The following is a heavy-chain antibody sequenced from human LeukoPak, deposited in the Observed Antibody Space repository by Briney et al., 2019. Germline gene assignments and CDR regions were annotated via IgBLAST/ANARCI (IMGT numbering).Heavy chain of an antibody. D-gene: IGHD1-26*01. CDR1: GFASNNYA. J-gene: IGHJ4*02. V-gene: IGHV3-23*01. Sequence: GGSLRLSCAASGFASNNYAMTWVRQAPGKGLEWVSNINDNGGQRHYADSVKGRFTISRDNSKNTLFLQMDSLRAEDTAVYYCAKTQWKVGATDYFDYWGQGILVTVSS. CDR3: AKTQWKVGATDYFDY. CDR2: INDNGGQR.